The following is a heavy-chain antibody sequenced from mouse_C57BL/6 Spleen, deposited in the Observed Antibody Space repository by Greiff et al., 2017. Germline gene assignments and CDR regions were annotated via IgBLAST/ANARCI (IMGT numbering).Heavy chain of an antibody. V-gene: IGHV1-64*01. Sequence: QVQLKESGAELVKPGASVKLSCKASGYTFTSYWMHWVKQRPGQGLEWIGMIHPNSGSTNYNEKFKSKATLTVDKSSSTAYMQLSSLTSEDSAVYYCARKRDPYDPFDYWGQGTTLTVSS. CDR1: GYTFTSYW. CDR3: ARKRDPYDPFDY. D-gene: IGHD2-3*01. CDR2: IHPNSGST. J-gene: IGHJ2*01.